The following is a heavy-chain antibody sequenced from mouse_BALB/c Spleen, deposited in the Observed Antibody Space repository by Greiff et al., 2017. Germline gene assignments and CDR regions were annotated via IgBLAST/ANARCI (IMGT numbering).Heavy chain of an antibody. CDR2: INPSTGYT. J-gene: IGHJ3*01. V-gene: IGHV1-7*01. D-gene: IGHD1-1*01. CDR3: ARTLFITTVVARAY. CDR1: GYTFTSYW. Sequence: VQLQQSGAELSKPGASVKMSCKASGYTFTSYWMHWVKQRPGQGLEWIGYINPSTGYTEYNQKFKDKATLTADKSSSTAYMQLSSLTSEDSAVYYCARTLFITTVVARAYWGQGTLVTVSA.